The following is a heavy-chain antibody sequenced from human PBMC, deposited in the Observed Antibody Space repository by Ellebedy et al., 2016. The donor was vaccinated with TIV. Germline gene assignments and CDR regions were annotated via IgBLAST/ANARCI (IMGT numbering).Heavy chain of an antibody. Sequence: MPSETLSLTCAVSGGSISPYYWSWIRQPPGKGLEWIGYIYYSGGTNYNPSLKSRVTISVDTSKNPVSLRLTSVTAADTAVYYCARVVWQQPVSYAFDIWGQGTMVTVSS. V-gene: IGHV4-59*01. CDR3: ARVVWQQPVSYAFDI. D-gene: IGHD6-13*01. CDR2: IYYSGGT. J-gene: IGHJ3*02. CDR1: GGSISPYY.